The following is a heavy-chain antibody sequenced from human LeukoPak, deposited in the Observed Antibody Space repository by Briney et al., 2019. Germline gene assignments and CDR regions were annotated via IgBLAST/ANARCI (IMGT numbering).Heavy chain of an antibody. CDR3: ARVRAYYYGSGSYHSFDY. D-gene: IGHD3-10*01. V-gene: IGHV4-59*01. CDR1: GGSLSSYY. J-gene: IGHJ4*02. CDR2: IYYSGST. Sequence: SETLSLTCTVSGGSLSSYYWSWIRQPPGKGLEWIGYIYYSGSTNYNPSLKSRVTISVDTSKNQFSLKLSSVTAADTAVYYCARVRAYYYGSGSYHSFDYWGQGTLVTDSS.